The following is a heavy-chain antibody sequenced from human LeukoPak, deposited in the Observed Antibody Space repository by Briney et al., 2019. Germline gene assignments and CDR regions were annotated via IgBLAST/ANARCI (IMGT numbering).Heavy chain of an antibody. J-gene: IGHJ5*02. CDR1: GYTFTGYY. CDR2: INPKSGGT. CDR3: ARAGGRSWFDP. V-gene: IGHV1-2*02. Sequence: ASVKVSCKASGYTFTGYYMHWVRQAPGQGLEWMGWINPKSGGTNYAQKFQGRVTMTTDTSMTTAHMEVSRLTSDDTAVYYCARAGGRSWFDPWGPGTLITVSA.